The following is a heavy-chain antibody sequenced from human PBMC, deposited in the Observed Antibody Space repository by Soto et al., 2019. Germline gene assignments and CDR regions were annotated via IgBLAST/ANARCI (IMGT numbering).Heavy chain of an antibody. V-gene: IGHV1-8*01. D-gene: IGHD3-10*01. CDR2: MNPNSGNT. CDR3: ARGLFTMVRGVIITEDAFDI. CDR1: GYTFTSYD. J-gene: IGHJ3*02. Sequence: ASVKVSCKASGYTFTSYDINWVRQATGQGLEWMGWMNPNSGNTGYAQKFQGRVTMTRNTSISTAYVELSSLRSEDTAVYYCARGLFTMVRGVIITEDAFDIWGQGTMVTVSS.